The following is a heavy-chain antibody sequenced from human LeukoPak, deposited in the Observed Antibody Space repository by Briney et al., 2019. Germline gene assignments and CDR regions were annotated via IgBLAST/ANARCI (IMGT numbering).Heavy chain of an antibody. V-gene: IGHV1-2*02. CDR2: INPNSGGT. D-gene: IGHD3-22*01. J-gene: IGHJ5*02. CDR3: AGENYYDSSGYPNWFDP. Sequence: ASVKVSCKASGYTFTGYYMHWVRQAPGQGLEWMGWINPNSGGTNYAQKFQGRVTMTRDTSISTAYMELSRLRSDDTAVYYCAGENYYDSSGYPNWFDPWGQGTLVTVSS. CDR1: GYTFTGYY.